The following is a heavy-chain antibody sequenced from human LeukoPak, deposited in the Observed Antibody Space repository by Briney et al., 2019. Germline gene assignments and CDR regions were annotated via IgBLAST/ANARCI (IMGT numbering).Heavy chain of an antibody. V-gene: IGHV3-7*01. CDR1: GFTFSSYW. J-gene: IGHJ4*02. Sequence: GGSLRLSCAASGFTFSSYWMSWVRQAPGMGLGWVANINQDGSEKYYVDSVKGRFTISRGNAKNSLYLQMNSLRAEDTAVYYCAKTTVTTRGAHPYFDYWGQGTLVTVSS. D-gene: IGHD4-17*01. CDR2: INQDGSEK. CDR3: AKTTVTTRGAHPYFDY.